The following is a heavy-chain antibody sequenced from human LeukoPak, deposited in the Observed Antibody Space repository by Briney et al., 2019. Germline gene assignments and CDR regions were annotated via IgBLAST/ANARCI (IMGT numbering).Heavy chain of an antibody. CDR3: ARDRVGSGSYFDY. Sequence: SVKVSCKASGGTFSSYAISWVRQAPGQGLEWMGGIIPIFGTANYAQKFQGRVTITADESTSTAYMELSSPRSEDTAVYYCARDRVGSGSYFDYWGQGTLVTVSS. J-gene: IGHJ4*02. V-gene: IGHV1-69*13. D-gene: IGHD3-10*01. CDR2: IIPIFGTA. CDR1: GGTFSSYA.